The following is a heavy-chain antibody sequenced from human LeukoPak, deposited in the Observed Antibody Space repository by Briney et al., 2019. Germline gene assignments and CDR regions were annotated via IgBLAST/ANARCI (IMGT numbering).Heavy chain of an antibody. CDR1: GDSVSSNSAA. CDR2: TYYRSKWYN. D-gene: IGHD4-17*01. Sequence: SQTLSLTCAISGDSVSSNSAAWIWIRQSPSRGLEWLGRTYYRSKWYNDYAVSVKSRITINPDTSKNQFSLQLNSVTPEDTAVYYCARDNRDYGARRLDPWGQGTLVTVSS. CDR3: ARDNRDYGARRLDP. V-gene: IGHV6-1*01. J-gene: IGHJ5*02.